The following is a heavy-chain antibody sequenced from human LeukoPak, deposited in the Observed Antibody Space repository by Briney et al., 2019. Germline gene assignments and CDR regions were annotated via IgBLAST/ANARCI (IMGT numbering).Heavy chain of an antibody. Sequence: GGSLRLSCAASGFTFSSFWMIWVRKAPGKGLEWVANIKEDGSVKNYVDSVKGRFTISRDNAKNSLFLQMNSLRAEDTAVYYCARERYGNYNWGQGTLVTVSS. CDR1: GFTFSSFW. D-gene: IGHD4-11*01. J-gene: IGHJ4*02. CDR3: ARERYGNYN. CDR2: IKEDGSVK. V-gene: IGHV3-7*03.